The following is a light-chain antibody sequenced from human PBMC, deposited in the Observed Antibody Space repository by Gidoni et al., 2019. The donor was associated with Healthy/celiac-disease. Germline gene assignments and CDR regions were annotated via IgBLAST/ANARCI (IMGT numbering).Light chain of an antibody. CDR2: GAS. CDR3: QQYGSSPSS. V-gene: IGKV3-20*01. CDR1: QSVGSSY. Sequence: ELVLTQSPGTLSLSPGERATLSCRASQSVGSSYLAWYQQKPGQAPRLLIYGASSRATGIPDRFSGSGSGTDFTLTISRLEPEDFAVYYCQQYGSSPSSCGQXTKLGIK. J-gene: IGKJ2*03.